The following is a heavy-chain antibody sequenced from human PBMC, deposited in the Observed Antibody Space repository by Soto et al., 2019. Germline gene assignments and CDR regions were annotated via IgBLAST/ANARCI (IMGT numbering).Heavy chain of an antibody. CDR3: AKPSQGALYYSGMDV. CDR1: EFTFSSYA. V-gene: IGHV3-23*01. Sequence: EVQLLESGGGLVQPGGSLRLSCAASEFTFSSYAMSWVRQAPGKGLEWVSGISGSGGSTYYADSVKGRFTISRDNSKNRLYLQMNTLRAEDTAVYYCAKPSQGALYYSGMDVWGQGTTVTVSS. J-gene: IGHJ6*02. CDR2: ISGSGGST.